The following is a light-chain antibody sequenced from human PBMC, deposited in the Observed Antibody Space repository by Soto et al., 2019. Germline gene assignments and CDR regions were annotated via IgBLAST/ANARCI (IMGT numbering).Light chain of an antibody. CDR1: TSNIRRHT. V-gene: IGLV1-44*01. CDR3: AAWDDNLNGVV. CDR2: SNV. Sequence: QSVLTQPPSASGTPGQRVMMSCSGSTSNIRRHTVNWYQQLPGAAPKLLIYSNVQRPSGVPDRFSGSKSDTSASLAISGLQSEDEGDYYCAAWDDNLNGVVFGGGTKLTVL. J-gene: IGLJ2*01.